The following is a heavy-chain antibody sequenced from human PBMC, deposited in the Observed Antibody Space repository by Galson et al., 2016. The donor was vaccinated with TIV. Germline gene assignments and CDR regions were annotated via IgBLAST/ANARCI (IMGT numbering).Heavy chain of an antibody. CDR1: GGTFSSSV. J-gene: IGHJ4*02. CDR2: IVPLFGTT. D-gene: IGHD7-27*01. CDR3: IRDLGRLRDF. Sequence: SVKVSCKAPGGTFSSSVFSWVRQAPGQGLEWMGGIVPLFGTTNFAQKFQALVTMTRDTSTSTVYMEVSGLKSDDTAVYYCIRDLGRLRDFWGQGTLVTVSS. V-gene: IGHV1-69*05.